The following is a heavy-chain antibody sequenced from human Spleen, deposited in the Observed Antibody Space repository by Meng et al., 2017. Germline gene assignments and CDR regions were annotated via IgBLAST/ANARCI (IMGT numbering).Heavy chain of an antibody. CDR1: GSIFSNYV. CDR2: IIPILGIA. D-gene: IGHD5-12*01. V-gene: IGHV1-69*04. CDR3: VIPNSGYA. J-gene: IGHJ5*02. Sequence: SVKVSCKAPGSIFSNYVVGWVRQAPGQGLEWMGRIIPILGIANYAQKFQGRVTITADKSTSTAYMELSSLRSEDTAVYYCVIPNSGYAWGQGTLVTVSS.